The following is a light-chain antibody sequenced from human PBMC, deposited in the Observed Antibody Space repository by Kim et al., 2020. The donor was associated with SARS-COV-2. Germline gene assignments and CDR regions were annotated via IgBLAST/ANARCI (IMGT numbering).Light chain of an antibody. CDR1: SLRSYY. V-gene: IGLV3-19*01. J-gene: IGLJ2*01. CDR2: GKN. CDR3: NSRDSSGNLP. Sequence: SSELTQDPVVSVALGQTVRITCQGDSLRSYYASWYQQKPGQAPVLVIYGKNNRPSGIPDRFSGSSSGNTASLTITGAQAEDEADYYCNSRDSSGNLPFGG.